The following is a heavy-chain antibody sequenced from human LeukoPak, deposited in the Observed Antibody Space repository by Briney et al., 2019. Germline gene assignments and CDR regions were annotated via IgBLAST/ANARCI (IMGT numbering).Heavy chain of an antibody. Sequence: GGSLRLSCAASGFTVSSNYMSWVRQAPGKGLEWVSVIYSGGSTYYADSVKGRFTISRDNSKNTLYLQMSSLRVEDTAVYYCARDYRAAAGTGYFDYWGQGTLVTVSS. J-gene: IGHJ4*02. CDR2: IYSGGST. D-gene: IGHD6-13*01. CDR1: GFTVSSNY. CDR3: ARDYRAAAGTGYFDY. V-gene: IGHV3-66*01.